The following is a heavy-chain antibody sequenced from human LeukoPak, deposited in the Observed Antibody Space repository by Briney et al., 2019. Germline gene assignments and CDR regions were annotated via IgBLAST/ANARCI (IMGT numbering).Heavy chain of an antibody. Sequence: GGSLRLSCAASGFTFSSHSMSWVRQAPGKGLEWVANVKEDGSEENHVDSVKGRFTISRDNAVKSLYLQMSGLRAEDTAVYFCARLLHYERSVYRPVDCWGQGTLVAVSS. J-gene: IGHJ4*02. V-gene: IGHV3-7*01. CDR2: VKEDGSEE. CDR3: ARLLHYERSVYRPVDC. CDR1: GFTFSSHS. D-gene: IGHD5/OR15-5a*01.